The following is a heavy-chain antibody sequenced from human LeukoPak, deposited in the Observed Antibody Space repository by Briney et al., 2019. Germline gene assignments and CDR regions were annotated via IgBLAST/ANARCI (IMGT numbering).Heavy chain of an antibody. D-gene: IGHD2-2*01. J-gene: IGHJ4*02. CDR1: GGSISSYY. CDR2: IYTSGST. CDR3: ARSFGFYCSSTSCYPEYYFDY. V-gene: IGHV4-4*07. Sequence: SETLSLTCTVSGGSISSYYWSWIRQPAGKGLEWIGRIYTSGSTNYNPSLKSRVTMSVDTSKNQFSLKLSSVTAADTAVYYCARSFGFYCSSTSCYPEYYFDYWGQGTLVTVSS.